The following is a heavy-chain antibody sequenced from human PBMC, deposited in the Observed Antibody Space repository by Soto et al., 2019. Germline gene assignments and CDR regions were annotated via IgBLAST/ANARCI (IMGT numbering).Heavy chain of an antibody. D-gene: IGHD6-19*01. CDR1: GYTFPGYY. J-gene: IGHJ6*02. CDR3: ARSYISDYYYYYYGMDV. V-gene: IGHV1-2*04. CDR2: INPNSGGT. Sequence: ASVKVSCKASGYTFPGYYTHCVRQAPRQELEWMGWINPNSGGTNYAQKFQGWVTMTRDTSISTAYMELSRLRSDDTAVYYCARSYISDYYYYYYGMDVWGQGTTVTVSS.